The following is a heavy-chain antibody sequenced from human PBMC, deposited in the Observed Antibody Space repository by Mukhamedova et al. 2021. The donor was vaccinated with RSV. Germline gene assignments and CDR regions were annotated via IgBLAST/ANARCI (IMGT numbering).Heavy chain of an antibody. Sequence: TISRDNSKNTLYLQMNSLRAEDTAVYYCAKGFGYDILTGYYSWGPGTLVTVSS. D-gene: IGHD3-9*01. V-gene: IGHV3-23*01. CDR3: AKGFGYDILTGYYS. J-gene: IGHJ4*02.